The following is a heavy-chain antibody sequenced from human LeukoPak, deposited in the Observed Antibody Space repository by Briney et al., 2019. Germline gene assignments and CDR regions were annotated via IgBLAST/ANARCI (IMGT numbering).Heavy chain of an antibody. CDR2: ISGSASST. CDR3: ARDPGSSWYFENYYYYYYMDV. Sequence: GGSLKLSCAASGFTFSNYAMSWVRQAPGKGLEWVSAISGSASSTYYADSVKGRFTISRDNAKNSLYLQMNSLRAEDTAVYYCARDPGSSWYFENYYYYYYMDVWGKGTTVTVSS. V-gene: IGHV3-23*01. J-gene: IGHJ6*03. D-gene: IGHD6-13*01. CDR1: GFTFSNYA.